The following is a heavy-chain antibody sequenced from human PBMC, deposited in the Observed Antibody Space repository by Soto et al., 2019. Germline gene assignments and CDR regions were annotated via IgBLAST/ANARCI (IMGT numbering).Heavy chain of an antibody. J-gene: IGHJ5*01. CDR3: AKDGEGFYYYDSSGPKSWFDS. V-gene: IGHV3-30*18. CDR1: GFTFSSNG. CDR2: ISYDGSNK. D-gene: IGHD3-22*01. Sequence: GGSLRLSCAASGFTFSSNGMHWVRQAPGKGLEWVALISYDGSNKFYADSVKGRFTITRDNSKNTLYLQMNSLRPDDTAVYYCAKDGEGFYYYDSSGPKSWFDSWGQGTRVTVSS.